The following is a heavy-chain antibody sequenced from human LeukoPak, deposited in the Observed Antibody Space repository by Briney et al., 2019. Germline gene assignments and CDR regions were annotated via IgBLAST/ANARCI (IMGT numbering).Heavy chain of an antibody. D-gene: IGHD6-19*01. CDR1: GFTFSTYG. J-gene: IGHJ4*02. CDR3: AKAGTQQWLLFVGVY. V-gene: IGHV3-30*02. Sequence: GGSLRLSCAASGFTFSTYGMLWGRQAPGQGPEWVALIRYDESNKYYADSVKGRFTISRDNSKNTLYLQMNSMRVEDTAMYYCAKAGTQQWLLFVGVYWGQGALVTVSS. CDR2: IRYDESNK.